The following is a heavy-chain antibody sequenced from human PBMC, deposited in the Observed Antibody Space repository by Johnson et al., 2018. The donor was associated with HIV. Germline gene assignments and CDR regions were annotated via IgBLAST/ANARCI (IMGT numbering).Heavy chain of an antibody. CDR1: GFTFDDYA. Sequence: VQVVESGGGLVQPGRSLRLSCAASGFTFDDYAMHWVRQAPGKGLQWVSGISWNSGSIDYADSVKGRFTISRDNAKNSLYLQMNRLRPEDTALYYCAKDMVPWFGELPWAFDTFDIWGQGTMVTVSS. CDR3: AKDMVPWFGELPWAFDTFDI. D-gene: IGHD3-10*01. V-gene: IGHV3-9*01. CDR2: ISWNSGSI. J-gene: IGHJ3*02.